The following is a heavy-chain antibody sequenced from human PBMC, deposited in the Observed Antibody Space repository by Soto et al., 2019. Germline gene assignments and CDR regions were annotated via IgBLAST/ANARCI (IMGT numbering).Heavy chain of an antibody. Sequence: SPRISCAACGFTVSTKCVNTVSKAPGTGLEWVSGIYRRSSTFYEDYLSGRFTISRHNSKKKLNLNMNRMRVEQTLVYYCARDPWPADYWGQGTLVTVS. V-gene: IGHV3-66*01. CDR3: ARDPWPADY. CDR2: IYRRSST. D-gene: IGHD2-2*01. CDR1: GFTVSTKC. J-gene: IGHJ4*02.